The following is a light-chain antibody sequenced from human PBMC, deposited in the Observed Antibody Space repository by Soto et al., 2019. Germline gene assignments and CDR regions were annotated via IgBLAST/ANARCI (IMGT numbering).Light chain of an antibody. J-gene: IGLJ2*01. V-gene: IGLV2-14*01. CDR3: SSYTSSSKVV. Sequence: QSALTQPAYVSGSPGQSITISCTGTSSDVGGYNYVSWYQQHPGKAPKLMIYDVSNRPSGVSNRFSGSKSGNTASLTISGLQAEDEADYYCSSYTSSSKVVFGGGTKLTVL. CDR2: DVS. CDR1: SSDVGGYNY.